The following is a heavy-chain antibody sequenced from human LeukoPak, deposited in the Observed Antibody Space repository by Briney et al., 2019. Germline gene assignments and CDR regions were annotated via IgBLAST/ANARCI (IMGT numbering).Heavy chain of an antibody. D-gene: IGHD3-22*01. V-gene: IGHV4-4*02. CDR3: ARDYSGSSGNYPFDAFDI. J-gene: IGHJ3*02. CDR2: IYEAGST. Sequence: PSETLSLTCTVSGGSLSSNKWWNWVRQSPGKGLEWLGQIYEAGSTNYNPSLKSRLSMSLDKSKNQFSLKLNSVTAADTAVYYCARDYSGSSGNYPFDAFDIWGQGTMVTVSS. CDR1: GGSLSSNKW.